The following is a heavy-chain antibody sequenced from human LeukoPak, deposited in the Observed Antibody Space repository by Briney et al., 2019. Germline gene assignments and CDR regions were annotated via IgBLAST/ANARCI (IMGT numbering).Heavy chain of an antibody. D-gene: IGHD2-15*01. CDR3: ARGGRAYYYYYMDV. V-gene: IGHV4-61*05. Sequence: KSSETLSLTCTVSGGSISTSNYYWSWIRQPPGKGLEWIGYIYYSGSTNYNPSLKSRVTISVDTSKNQFSLKLSSVTAADTAVYYCARGGRAYYYYYMDVWGKGTTVTVSS. J-gene: IGHJ6*03. CDR1: GGSISTSNYY. CDR2: IYYSGST.